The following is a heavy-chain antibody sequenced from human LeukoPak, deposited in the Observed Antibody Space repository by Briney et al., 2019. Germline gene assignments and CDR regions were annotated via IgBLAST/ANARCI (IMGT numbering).Heavy chain of an antibody. J-gene: IGHJ4*02. CDR2: IYHTGRA. D-gene: IGHD4-17*01. CDR1: GDSISSGAYS. Sequence: SETLSLTCAVSGDSISSGAYSWSWIRQPPGKGLEWIGYIYHTGRAFSNPSLRRRLTMSVDTSKNQISLKLNSLTAADTAVYYCARDKGYGVLDYWGPGTLVTVSS. CDR3: ARDKGYGVLDY. V-gene: IGHV4-30-2*01.